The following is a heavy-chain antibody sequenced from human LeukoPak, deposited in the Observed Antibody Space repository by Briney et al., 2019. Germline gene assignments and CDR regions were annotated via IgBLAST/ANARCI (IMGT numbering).Heavy chain of an antibody. CDR3: AKVPSAAGRSYDGRYFDY. CDR1: GFTFSSYA. D-gene: IGHD6-13*01. Sequence: GGSLRLSCAASGFTFSSYAMSWVRQAPGKGLEWVSAISGSGGSTYYADSVKGRFTISRDNSKNTLYLQMNSLRAEDTAVYYCAKVPSAAGRSYDGRYFDYWGQGTLVTVSS. V-gene: IGHV3-23*01. CDR2: ISGSGGST. J-gene: IGHJ4*02.